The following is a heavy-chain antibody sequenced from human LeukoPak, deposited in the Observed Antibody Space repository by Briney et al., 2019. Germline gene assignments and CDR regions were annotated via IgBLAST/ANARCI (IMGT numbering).Heavy chain of an antibody. D-gene: IGHD6-6*01. V-gene: IGHV3-23*01. Sequence: QTGGSLRLSCAASGFTFCSYVRRWVRQAPGKGLEWVSSISGSGDNTYSADSVKGRFTISRNNSKNTLYLKMNSLRADDTAVYYCAKDLYSCSWYYGIGEWAPATTVTVS. CDR2: ISGSGDNT. J-gene: IGHJ6*02. CDR3: AKDLYSCSWYYGIGE. CDR1: GFTFCSYV.